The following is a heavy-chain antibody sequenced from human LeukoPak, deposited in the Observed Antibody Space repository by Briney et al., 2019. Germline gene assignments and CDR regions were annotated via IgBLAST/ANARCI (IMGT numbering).Heavy chain of an antibody. CDR3: AKGPPAAGLVDY. Sequence: GRSLRLSCAASGSTFSSYAMSWVRQAPGKGLEWVSAIRGSGGSTYYADSVKGRITISKDNTKNTLYLQMNSLRAEDTAVYDCAKGPPAAGLVDYWGQGTLVTVSS. CDR2: IRGSGGST. J-gene: IGHJ4*02. CDR1: GSTFSSYA. D-gene: IGHD6-13*01. V-gene: IGHV3-23*01.